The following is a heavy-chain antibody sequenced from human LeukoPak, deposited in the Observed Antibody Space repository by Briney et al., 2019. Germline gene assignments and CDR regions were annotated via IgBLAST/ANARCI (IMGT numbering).Heavy chain of an antibody. Sequence: SETLSLTCTVSGGSISSYYWSWIRQPAGKGLEWIGRIYTSGSTNYNPSPTSRVTMSVDTSKNQIPLILSSVTAADPAVSYCSIMGGGSSWSYYFDYWGQGTLVTVSS. CDR3: SIMGGGSSWSYYFDY. CDR1: GGSISSYY. J-gene: IGHJ4*02. V-gene: IGHV4-4*07. CDR2: IYTSGST. D-gene: IGHD6-13*01.